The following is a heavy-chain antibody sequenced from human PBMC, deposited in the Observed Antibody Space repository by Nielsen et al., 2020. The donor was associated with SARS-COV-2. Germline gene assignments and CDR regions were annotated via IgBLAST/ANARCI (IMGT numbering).Heavy chain of an antibody. Sequence: SLKISCAASGFTFDDYAMHWVRQAPGKGLEWVSGISWNSGSIGYADSVKGRFTISRDNAKNSLYLQMNSLRAEDTALYYYTKDGLWFGDQGGMDVWGQGTTVTVSS. D-gene: IGHD3-10*01. J-gene: IGHJ6*02. CDR3: TKDGLWFGDQGGMDV. V-gene: IGHV3-9*01. CDR2: ISWNSGSI. CDR1: GFTFDDYA.